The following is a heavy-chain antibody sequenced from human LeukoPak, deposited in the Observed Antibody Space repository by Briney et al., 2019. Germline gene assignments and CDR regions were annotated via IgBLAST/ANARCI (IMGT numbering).Heavy chain of an antibody. D-gene: IGHD6-13*01. CDR1: GYTFTGYY. CDR3: ARDLGQQLVPIYYFDY. CDR2: INPNSGGT. Sequence: ASVKVSCRASGYTFTGYYMHWVRQAPGQGLEWMGWINPNSGGTNHAQKFQGRVTMTRDTSISTAYMELSRLRSDDTAVYYCARDLGQQLVPIYYFDYWGQGTLVTVSS. V-gene: IGHV1-2*02. J-gene: IGHJ4*02.